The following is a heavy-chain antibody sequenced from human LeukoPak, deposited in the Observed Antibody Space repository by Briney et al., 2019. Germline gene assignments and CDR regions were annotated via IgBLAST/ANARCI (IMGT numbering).Heavy chain of an antibody. Sequence: ASVKVSCKASGYTFTSYYMHWERQAPGQGLEWMGIINPSGGSTSYAQKFQGRVTITRDTSASTAYMELSSLRSEDTAVYYCARAGVPLSYCGGDCYSGVDYWGQGTLVTVSS. J-gene: IGHJ4*02. D-gene: IGHD2-21*02. CDR3: ARAGVPLSYCGGDCYSGVDY. CDR1: GYTFTSYY. V-gene: IGHV1-46*01. CDR2: INPSGGST.